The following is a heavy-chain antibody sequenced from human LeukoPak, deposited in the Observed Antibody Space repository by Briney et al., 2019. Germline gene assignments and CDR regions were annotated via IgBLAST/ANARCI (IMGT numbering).Heavy chain of an antibody. D-gene: IGHD3-22*01. CDR1: GGSFSTYY. CDR3: ARHDSSGYYRPLDY. V-gene: IGHV4-34*01. Sequence: SESLSLTCAVYGGSFSTYYWSWIRQPPGKGLEWIGEINHSGSTNYDPSLKSRVSISVDTSKNQFSLKLTSVTAADTAVYYCARHDSSGYYRPLDYWGQGTLVTVSS. CDR2: INHSGST. J-gene: IGHJ4*02.